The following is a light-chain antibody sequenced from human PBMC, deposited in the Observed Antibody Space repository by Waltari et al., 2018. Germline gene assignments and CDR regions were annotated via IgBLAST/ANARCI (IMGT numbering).Light chain of an antibody. V-gene: IGKV3-20*01. CDR2: GAS. CDR1: QSVSSSY. J-gene: IGKJ2*01. Sequence: EIVLTQSPGTLSLSPGERATLSCRASQSVSSSYLAWYQHKFGQAPRLLIYGASSRATGIPDRFSGSGSGTDFTLTITRLEPEDFAVYYCQQYDSSPRYTFGQGTKLEIK. CDR3: QQYDSSPRYT.